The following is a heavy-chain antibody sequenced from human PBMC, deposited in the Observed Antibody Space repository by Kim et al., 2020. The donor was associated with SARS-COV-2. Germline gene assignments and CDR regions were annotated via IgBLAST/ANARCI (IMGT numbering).Heavy chain of an antibody. J-gene: IGHJ4*02. CDR2: TL. CDR3: ASPGNSYSDY. V-gene: IGHV3-48*02. Sequence: TLYYAASVKGRFTISRDNAKNSLYLQMNSLRDEDTAVYYCASPGNSYSDYWGQGTLVTVSS. D-gene: IGHD5-18*01.